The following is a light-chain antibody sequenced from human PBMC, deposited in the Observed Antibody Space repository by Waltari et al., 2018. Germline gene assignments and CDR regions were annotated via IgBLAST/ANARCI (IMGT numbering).Light chain of an antibody. Sequence: DVGMSPSPLSLPVTLGGPASLSRRSSQSLVHSDGFTYLNWFQQRPGQSPRRLIYKVSRRDSGVPDRFSGSGSGTDFTLKISRVEAEDVGVYYCMQATNWPLTFGQGTKVEIK. CDR1: QSLVHSDGFTY. CDR2: KVS. V-gene: IGKV2-30*02. CDR3: MQATNWPLT. J-gene: IGKJ1*01.